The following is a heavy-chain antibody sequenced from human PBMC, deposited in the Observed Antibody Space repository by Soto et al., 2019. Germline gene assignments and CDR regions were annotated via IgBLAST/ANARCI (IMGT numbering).Heavy chain of an antibody. CDR1: GYTFTSYD. Sequence: GASVKVSCTASGYTFTSYDSSWVRQAPGQGLEWMGWISAYNGNTNYAQKLQGRVTMTTDTSTSTAYMELRSLRSDDTAVYYCGRIAFGYFDSWGQGTLVTVSS. V-gene: IGHV1-18*01. J-gene: IGHJ4*02. CDR3: GRIAFGYFDS. D-gene: IGHD3-16*01. CDR2: ISAYNGNT.